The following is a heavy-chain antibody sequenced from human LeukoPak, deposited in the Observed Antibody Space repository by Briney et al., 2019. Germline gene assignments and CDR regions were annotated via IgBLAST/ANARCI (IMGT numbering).Heavy chain of an antibody. CDR2: ISHDGNSK. CDR3: AKDLYDNDWYNYFDP. D-gene: IGHD5-24*01. CDR1: GFTLSTCG. Sequence: PGGSLRLSCAASGFTLSTCGMHWVRQAPGKGLEWVAMISHDGNSKQYADFAKGRFTISRDNSKNTLYLEMNSQRTEDTAVYHCAKDLYDNDWYNYFDPWGQGALVTVSS. J-gene: IGHJ5*02. V-gene: IGHV3-30*18.